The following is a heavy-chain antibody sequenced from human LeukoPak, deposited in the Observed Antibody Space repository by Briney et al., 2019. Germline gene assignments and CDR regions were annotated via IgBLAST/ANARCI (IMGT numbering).Heavy chain of an antibody. V-gene: IGHV4-34*01. J-gene: IGHJ4*02. CDR3: ARAEGDIVVVPAPRFFDY. Sequence: PSETLSLTCAVYGGSFSGYYWSWIRQPPGKGLEWIGEINHSGSTNYNPSLKSRVTISVDTSKNQFSLKLSSVTAADTAVYYCARAEGDIVVVPAPRFFDYWGQGTLVTVSS. CDR2: INHSGST. D-gene: IGHD2-2*01. CDR1: GGSFSGYY.